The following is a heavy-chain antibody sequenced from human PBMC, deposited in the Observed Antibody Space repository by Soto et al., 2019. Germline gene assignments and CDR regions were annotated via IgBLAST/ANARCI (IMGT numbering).Heavy chain of an antibody. D-gene: IGHD2-15*01. J-gene: IGHJ4*02. CDR3: AREGYCSGGSGYGLDY. CDR1: GFTFSSYG. V-gene: IGHV3-33*01. CDR2: IWYGGSNK. Sequence: QVQLVESGGGVVQPGRSLRLSCAASGFTFSSYGMHWVRQAPGKGLEWVAVIWYGGSNKYYADSVKGRFTISRDNSKNTLYLQMNSLRAEDTAGYYCAREGYCSGGSGYGLDYWGQGTLVTVSS.